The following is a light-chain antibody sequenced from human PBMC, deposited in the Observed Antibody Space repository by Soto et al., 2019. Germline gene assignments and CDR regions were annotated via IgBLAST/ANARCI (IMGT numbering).Light chain of an antibody. J-gene: IGLJ2*01. CDR1: KLGNKY. CDR3: QAWDSSVV. V-gene: IGLV3-1*01. Sequence: SYELTQPPSVSVSPGQTASITCSGDKLGNKYACWYQQRPGQSPVLVIYQDSNRPSRIPERFSGSNSGNTATLTISGTQAMDEADYYCQAWDSSVVFGGGTKLTVL. CDR2: QDS.